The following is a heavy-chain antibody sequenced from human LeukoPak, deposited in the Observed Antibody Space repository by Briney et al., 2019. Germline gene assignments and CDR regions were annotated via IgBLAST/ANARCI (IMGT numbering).Heavy chain of an antibody. D-gene: IGHD5-24*01. CDR2: IYPADSDT. J-gene: IGHJ3*02. Sequence: GESLKISCKVSGYRFSGFWIAWVRHMPGKGLEFMGIIYPADSDTRYSPSFQGQVTISADKSIDTAYLQWNNLRASDTAIYYCVGRGPSKRATWSRGFDIWGQGTMV. CDR1: GYRFSGFW. CDR3: VGRGPSKRATWSRGFDI. V-gene: IGHV5-51*01.